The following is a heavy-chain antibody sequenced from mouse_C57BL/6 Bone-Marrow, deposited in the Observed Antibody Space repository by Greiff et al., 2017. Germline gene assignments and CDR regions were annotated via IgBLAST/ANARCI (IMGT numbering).Heavy chain of an antibody. V-gene: IGHV1-61*01. Sequence: VKLQQPGAELVRPGSSVKLSCKASGYTFTSYWMDWVKPRPGQGLEWIGNIYPSDSETHYNQKFKDKATLTVDKSSSTAYMQLSSLTSEDSAVYYCARPNYYGSSPFGVWGTGTTVTVSS. CDR2: IYPSDSET. D-gene: IGHD1-1*01. J-gene: IGHJ1*03. CDR1: GYTFTSYW. CDR3: ARPNYYGSSPFGV.